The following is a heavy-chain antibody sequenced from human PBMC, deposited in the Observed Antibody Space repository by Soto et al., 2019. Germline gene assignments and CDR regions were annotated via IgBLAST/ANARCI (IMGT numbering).Heavy chain of an antibody. Sequence: SETLSLTCTVSGGSISSYYWSWIRQPPGKGLEWIGYIYYSGSTNYNPSLKSRVTISVDTSKNQFSLKLSSVTAADTAVYYCARAELRYFDWLLDYWGQGTLVTVSS. J-gene: IGHJ4*02. CDR1: GGSISSYY. CDR3: ARAELRYFDWLLDY. V-gene: IGHV4-59*08. CDR2: IYYSGST. D-gene: IGHD3-9*01.